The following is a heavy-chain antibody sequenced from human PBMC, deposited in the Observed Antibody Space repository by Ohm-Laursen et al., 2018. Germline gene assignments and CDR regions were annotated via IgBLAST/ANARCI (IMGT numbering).Heavy chain of an antibody. CDR1: GFTFSSYW. D-gene: IGHD5-18*01. J-gene: IGHJ4*02. V-gene: IGHV3-74*01. Sequence: SLRLSCSASGFTFSSYWMHWARQAPGKGLVWVSRINSDGSSTSYADSVKGRFTISRDNAKNALYLQMNSLRAEDTAVYYCAKVRYSSGYFDYWGQGTLVTVSS. CDR2: INSDGSST. CDR3: AKVRYSSGYFDY.